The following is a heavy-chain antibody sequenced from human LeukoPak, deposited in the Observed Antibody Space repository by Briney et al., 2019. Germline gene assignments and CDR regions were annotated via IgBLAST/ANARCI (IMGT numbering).Heavy chain of an antibody. D-gene: IGHD3-10*01. V-gene: IGHV1-2*02. Sequence: GASVKVSCKASGYTFTGYYMHWVRQAPGQGLEWMGWISPTSGGTNYAQKFQGRVTMTRDTSISTAYMELSRLRSDDTAVYYCAREAYASGSFRIDYYYMDVWGKGTTVTISS. J-gene: IGHJ6*03. CDR3: AREAYASGSFRIDYYYMDV. CDR1: GYTFTGYY. CDR2: ISPTSGGT.